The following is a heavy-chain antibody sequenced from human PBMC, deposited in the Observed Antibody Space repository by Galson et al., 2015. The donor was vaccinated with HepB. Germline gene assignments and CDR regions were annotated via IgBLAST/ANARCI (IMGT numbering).Heavy chain of an antibody. J-gene: IGHJ4*02. CDR3: ARKRGGFYGSGSYQIDY. CDR1: GFTFSTYW. CDR2: IKQDGSEK. V-gene: IGHV3-7*01. D-gene: IGHD3-10*01. Sequence: SLRLSCAASGFTFSTYWMTWVRQAAGKGLEWVANIKQDGSEKYYVGSVKGRFTISRDNAKNSLYLQMNSLRADDTAVYYCARKRGGFYGSGSYQIDYWGQGILVTVSS.